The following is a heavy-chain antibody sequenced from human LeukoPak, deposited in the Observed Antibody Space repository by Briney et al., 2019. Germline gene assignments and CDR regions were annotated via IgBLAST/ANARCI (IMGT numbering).Heavy chain of an antibody. CDR2: IIPIFGTA. J-gene: IGHJ4*02. D-gene: IGHD1-26*01. CDR1: GGTFSSYA. CDR3: SRESLRAYFDY. Sequence: SVKVSCKASGGTFSSYAISWVRQAPGQGLEWMGGIIPIFGTANSTQKFQGRVTITADESTSTAYMELSSLRSEDTAVYDCSRESLRAYFDYWGQGTLVTVSS. V-gene: IGHV1-69*13.